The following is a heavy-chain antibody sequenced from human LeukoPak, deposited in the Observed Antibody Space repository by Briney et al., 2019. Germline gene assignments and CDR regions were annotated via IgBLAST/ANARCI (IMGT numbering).Heavy chain of an antibody. CDR2: ISAYNGNT. V-gene: IGHV1-18*01. CDR3: ARDSGYCSGGSCYSGYYGMDV. J-gene: IGHJ6*02. CDR1: GYTFTSYG. D-gene: IGHD2-15*01. Sequence: ASVKVSCKASGYTFTSYGISWVRQAPGQGPEWMGWISAYNGNTNYAQKLQGRVTMTTDTSTSTAYMELRSLRSDDTAVYYCARDSGYCSGGSCYSGYYGMDVWGQGTTVTVSS.